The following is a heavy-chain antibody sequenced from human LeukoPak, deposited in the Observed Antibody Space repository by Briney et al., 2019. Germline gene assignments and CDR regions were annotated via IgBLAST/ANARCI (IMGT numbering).Heavy chain of an antibody. Sequence: GGSLRLCCAASGFTFSSYAMSWVRQAPGKGLEWVSAISGSGGSTYYADSVKGRFTISRDNSKNTLYLQMNSLRAEDTAVYYCAKVRVRGVIITSGWSPPWGQATLVTVSA. CDR2: ISGSGGST. D-gene: IGHD3-10*01. V-gene: IGHV3-23*01. J-gene: IGHJ5*02. CDR1: GFTFSSYA. CDR3: AKVRVRGVIITSGWSPP.